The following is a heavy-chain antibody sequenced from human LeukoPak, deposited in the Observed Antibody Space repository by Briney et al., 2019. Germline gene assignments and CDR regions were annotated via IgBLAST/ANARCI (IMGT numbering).Heavy chain of an antibody. CDR2: IIPIFGTA. V-gene: IGHV1-69*05. D-gene: IGHD2-15*01. J-gene: IGHJ4*02. CDR3: ARGGIPYYFDY. Sequence: SVKVSCKASGGTLTSYAISWVRQAPGQGLEWMGRIIPIFGTANYAQKFQGRVTITTDESTSTAYMELSSLRSEDTAVYYCARGGIPYYFDYWGQGTLVTVSS. CDR1: GGTLTSYA.